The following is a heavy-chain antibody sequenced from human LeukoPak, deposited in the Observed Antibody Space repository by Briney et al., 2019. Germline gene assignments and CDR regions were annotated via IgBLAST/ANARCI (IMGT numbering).Heavy chain of an antibody. Sequence: PGGSLRLSCAASGFTFSSYGMHWVRQAPGKGLERVAVIWYDGSNKYYADSVKGRFTISRDNSKNTLYLQMNSLRAEDTAVYYCAKDRRLGELSPFDIWGQGTMVTVSS. J-gene: IGHJ3*02. CDR1: GFTFSSYG. CDR3: AKDRRLGELSPFDI. D-gene: IGHD3-16*02. CDR2: IWYDGSNK. V-gene: IGHV3-33*03.